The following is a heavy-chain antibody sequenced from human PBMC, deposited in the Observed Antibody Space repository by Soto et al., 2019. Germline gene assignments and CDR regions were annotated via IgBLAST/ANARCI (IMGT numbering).Heavy chain of an antibody. D-gene: IGHD1-1*01. J-gene: IGHJ6*02. Sequence: PSETLSLTCTVPGGSMTSGYQYWTWIRHRPGEGLECFGYINHRGSLYYNPSLRSRVSMSVDTSKNQFSLNLSSVTAADTAVYYCARELPQRQGRNMDVWGQGTTVTVSS. CDR3: ARELPQRQGRNMDV. CDR1: GGSMTSGYQY. CDR2: INHRGSL. V-gene: IGHV4-31*03.